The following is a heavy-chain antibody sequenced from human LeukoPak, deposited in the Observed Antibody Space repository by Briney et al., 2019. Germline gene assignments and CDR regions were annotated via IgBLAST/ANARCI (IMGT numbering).Heavy chain of an antibody. J-gene: IGHJ4*02. CDR2: IYHSGST. V-gene: IGHV4-38-2*02. CDR1: GYSISSGYY. Sequence: SETLSLTCTVSGYSISSGYYWGWIRQPPGKGLEWIGSIYHSGSTYYNPSLKSRVTISVDTSKNQFSLKLSSVTAADTAVYYCARAGRPMYSSFFYWGQGTLVTVSS. D-gene: IGHD6-6*01. CDR3: ARAGRPMYSSFFY.